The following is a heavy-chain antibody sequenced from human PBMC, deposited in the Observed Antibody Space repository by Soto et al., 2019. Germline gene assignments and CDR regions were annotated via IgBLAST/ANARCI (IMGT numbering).Heavy chain of an antibody. Sequence: SETLSLTCAVYGGSFSGYYWSWIRQPPGKGLEWIGEINHSGSTNYNPSLKSRVTISVDTSKNQFSLKLSSVTAADTAVYYCARAPKGSNVVVTPTAHFDYWGQGTLVTVSS. CDR1: GGSFSGYY. D-gene: IGHD2-21*02. CDR3: ARAPKGSNVVVTPTAHFDY. V-gene: IGHV4-34*01. CDR2: INHSGST. J-gene: IGHJ4*02.